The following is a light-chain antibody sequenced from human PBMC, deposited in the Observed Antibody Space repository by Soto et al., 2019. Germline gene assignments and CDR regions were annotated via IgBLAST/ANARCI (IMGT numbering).Light chain of an antibody. CDR1: SSDIGTYNY. J-gene: IGLJ1*01. CDR2: EVS. Sequence: QSALTQPASVSGSPGQSITISCTGTSSDIGTYNYVSWYQQHPGKAPKLMLYEVSNRPSGVSKRFFGSKSGNTASLTISGLQAEDEADYFCNSYTSSSTLYVFGTGTKVTVL. V-gene: IGLV2-14*01. CDR3: NSYTSSSTLYV.